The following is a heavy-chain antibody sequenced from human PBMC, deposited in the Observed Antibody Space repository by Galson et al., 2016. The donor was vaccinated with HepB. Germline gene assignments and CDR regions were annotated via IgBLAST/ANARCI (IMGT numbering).Heavy chain of an antibody. V-gene: IGHV3-23*01. J-gene: IGHJ5*02. CDR1: GFSFSSYA. CDR3: VKDRATLVRGIGIDWFDP. D-gene: IGHD3-10*01. Sequence: SLRLSCAASGFSFSSYAMSWVRQAPGKGLEWVSSITQSGSNPNYADSVKGRFTISRDTSKNTLYLQMSSLRTEDTAVYYCVKDRATLVRGIGIDWFDPWGQGTLVTVSS. CDR2: ITQSGSNP.